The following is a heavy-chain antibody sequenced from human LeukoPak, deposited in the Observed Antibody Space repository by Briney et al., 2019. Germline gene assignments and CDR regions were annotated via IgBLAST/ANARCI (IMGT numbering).Heavy chain of an antibody. CDR2: ISYDGSNK. D-gene: IGHD6-13*01. CDR3: ARDLRIAAAGNPYYFDY. V-gene: IGHV3-30-3*01. J-gene: IGHJ4*02. CDR1: GFTFSSYA. Sequence: PGGSLRLSCAASGFTFSSYAMHWVRQAPGKGLEWVAVISYDGSNKYYADSVKGRFTISRDNSKNTLYLQMNSLRAEDTAVYYCARDLRIAAAGNPYYFDYWGQGTLVTVSS.